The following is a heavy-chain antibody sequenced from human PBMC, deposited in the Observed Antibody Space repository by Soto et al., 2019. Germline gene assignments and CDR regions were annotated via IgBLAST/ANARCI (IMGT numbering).Heavy chain of an antibody. Sequence: PGGSLRLSCAASGFTFSSYGMHWVRQAPGKGLEWVAVISYDGSNKYYADSVKGRFTISRDNSKNTLYLQMNSLRAEDTAVYYCAKDREWLVHFYYFDYWGQGTLVTVSS. CDR3: AKDREWLVHFYYFDY. V-gene: IGHV3-30*18. J-gene: IGHJ4*02. D-gene: IGHD6-19*01. CDR1: GFTFSSYG. CDR2: ISYDGSNK.